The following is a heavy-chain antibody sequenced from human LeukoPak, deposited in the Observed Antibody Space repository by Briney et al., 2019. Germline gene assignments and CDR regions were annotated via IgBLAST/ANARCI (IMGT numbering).Heavy chain of an antibody. Sequence: GGSLRLSCAASGFTVSGNYMSWVRQAPGRGLEWVSVIYTGGNTYYADSVKGRFTISRDSSKNTLYLQMNSLRGEDTAVYYCARDGRRRPDCNGGGCYFVPGQWGQGTVVTVSS. J-gene: IGHJ4*02. CDR2: IYTGGNT. V-gene: IGHV3-66*01. CDR3: ARDGRRRPDCNGGGCYFVPGQ. D-gene: IGHD2-15*01. CDR1: GFTVSGNY.